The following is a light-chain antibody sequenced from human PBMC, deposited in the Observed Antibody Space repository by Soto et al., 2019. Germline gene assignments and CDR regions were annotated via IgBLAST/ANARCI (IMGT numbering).Light chain of an antibody. CDR1: QSVSSSH. CDR3: QQYETSSWT. V-gene: IGKV3-20*01. J-gene: IGKJ1*01. CDR2: DTS. Sequence: EIVLTQSPGTLSLSPGERATLSCRASQSVSSSHLGWYQQKPGQAPRLLIYDTSSMATGIPERFSGSGSGTDFTITISRLQHEDIAEYYCQQYETSSWTFGQGTKVDMK.